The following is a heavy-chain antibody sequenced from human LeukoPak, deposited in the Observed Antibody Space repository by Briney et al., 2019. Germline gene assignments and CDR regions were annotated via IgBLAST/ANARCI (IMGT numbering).Heavy chain of an antibody. CDR1: GFTVSSNN. CDR3: ARSLVSGYDYYFDY. J-gene: IGHJ4*02. V-gene: IGHV3-66*01. Sequence: GGSLRLSCAASGFTVSSNNVNWVRQAPGKGLEWVSVIYSGGSTYYADSVKGRFTISRDNSKNTLYLQMNSLRAEDTAVYYCARSLVSGYDYYFDYWGQGTLVTVSS. D-gene: IGHD5-12*01. CDR2: IYSGGST.